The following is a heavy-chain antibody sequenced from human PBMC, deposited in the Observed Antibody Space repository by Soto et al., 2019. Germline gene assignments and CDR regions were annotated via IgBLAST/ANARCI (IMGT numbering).Heavy chain of an antibody. CDR1: GGSFRGDY. CDR2: IKHSGST. Sequence: SETLPVTSAVYGGSFRGDYWSWIRQPPGKGLEWIGEIKHSGSTNYNPSLKSRVTISIDTSKTQFSLKMNSVTAADTALYFCVGQDYGAKGYYFENWGQGALVT. CDR3: VGQDYGAKGYYFEN. V-gene: IGHV4-34*01. D-gene: IGHD4-17*01. J-gene: IGHJ4*02.